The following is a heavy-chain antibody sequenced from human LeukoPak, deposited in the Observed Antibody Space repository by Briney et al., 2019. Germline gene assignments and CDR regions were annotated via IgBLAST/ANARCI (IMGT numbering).Heavy chain of an antibody. CDR3: AKGGYDYGDVIDY. V-gene: IGHV3-9*03. J-gene: IGHJ4*02. Sequence: GGSLRLSCAASGFTFDDYAMHWVRQAPGKGLEWVSGISWNSGSIGYADSVKGRFTISRDNAKSSLYLQMNSLRAEDMALYYCAKGGYDYGDVIDYWGQGTLVTVSS. D-gene: IGHD4-17*01. CDR2: ISWNSGSI. CDR1: GFTFDDYA.